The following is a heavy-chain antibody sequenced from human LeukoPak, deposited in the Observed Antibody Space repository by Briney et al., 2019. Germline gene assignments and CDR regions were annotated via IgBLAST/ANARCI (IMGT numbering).Heavy chain of an antibody. V-gene: IGHV3-74*01. J-gene: IGHJ6*02. CDR2: IDEGGSTT. CDR3: TRSGGLDV. D-gene: IGHD6-25*01. CDR1: GFSFSSYW. Sequence: GGSLRHSCAASGFSFSSYWMYWVRQAPGKGLVWVSRIDEGGSTTSYADSVKGRFTISRDNAKNTVYLQMNSLRGEDTAIYYCTRSGGLDVWGQGATVTVSS.